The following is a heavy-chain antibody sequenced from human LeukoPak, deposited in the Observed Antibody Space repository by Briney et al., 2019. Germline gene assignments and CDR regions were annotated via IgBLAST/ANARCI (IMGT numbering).Heavy chain of an antibody. Sequence: SDTLSLTCAVSGYSISSGYYWGWIRQPPGKGLEWIGSIYHSGSTYYNPSLKSRVTISVDTSKNQFSLKLSSVTAADTAVYYCARRGGSYSYYYMDVWGKGTTVTVSS. J-gene: IGHJ6*03. D-gene: IGHD1-26*01. CDR3: ARRGGSYSYYYMDV. CDR1: GYSISSGYY. CDR2: IYHSGST. V-gene: IGHV4-38-2*01.